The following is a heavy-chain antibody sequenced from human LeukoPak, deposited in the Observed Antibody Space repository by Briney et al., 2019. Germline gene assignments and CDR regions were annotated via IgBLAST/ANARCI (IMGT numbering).Heavy chain of an antibody. J-gene: IGHJ4*02. V-gene: IGHV4-34*01. D-gene: IGHD2-2*01. CDR1: GGSFSGYY. CDR2: IYYSGST. CDR3: ARQLGYCSSTSCYADKVDY. Sequence: EPSETLSLTCAVYGGSFSGYYWSWIRQPPGKGLEWIGSIYYSGSTYYNPSLKSRVTISVDTSKNQFSLKLSSVTAADTAVYYCARQLGYCSSTSCYADKVDYWGQGTLVTVSS.